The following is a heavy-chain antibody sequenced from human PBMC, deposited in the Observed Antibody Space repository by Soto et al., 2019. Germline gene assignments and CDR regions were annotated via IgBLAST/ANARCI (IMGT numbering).Heavy chain of an antibody. J-gene: IGHJ6*04. CDR1: GYTLTELS. CDR3: AKTIYNWNDVETLDV. CDR2: FDPEDGET. D-gene: IGHD1-1*01. V-gene: IGHV1-24*01. Sequence: ASVKVSCKVSGYTLTELSMHWVRQAPGKGLEWMGGFDPEDGETIYAQKFQGRVTMAEDTSTDTAYMELSSLRSEDTAVYYCAKTIYNWNDVETLDVWGKGTTVTVSS.